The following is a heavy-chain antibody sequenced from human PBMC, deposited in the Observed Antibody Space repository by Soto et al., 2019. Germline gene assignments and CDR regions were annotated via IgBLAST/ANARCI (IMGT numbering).Heavy chain of an antibody. Sequence: QVQLVQSGAEVKKPGSSVKVSCKASGGTFSSYAISWVRQAPGQGLEWMGRIIPIFGTANYAQKFQGRVTITADESRRTAYMELRSLRSEDKAVYYSVRWWRISSSANDDSIDICGQGTMLTDSS. D-gene: IGHD6-6*01. CDR2: IIPIFGTA. CDR3: VRWWRISSSANDDSIDI. J-gene: IGHJ3*02. CDR1: GGTFSSYA. V-gene: IGHV1-69*01.